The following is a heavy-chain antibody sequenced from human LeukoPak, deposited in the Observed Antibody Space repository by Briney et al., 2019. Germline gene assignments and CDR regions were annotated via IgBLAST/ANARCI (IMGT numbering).Heavy chain of an antibody. J-gene: IGHJ4*02. CDR3: TRHGISAYCGGDCYSTPFDY. CDR2: IRSKTNSYAT. V-gene: IGHV3-73*01. Sequence: GGSLKLSCAASGFTFSGSAMHWVRQASGKGLEWVGRIRSKTNSYATAYAASVKGRFTISRDDSKNTAYLQMNSLKTEDTAVYYCTRHGISAYCGGDCYSTPFDYWGQGTPGHRLL. D-gene: IGHD2-21*02. CDR1: GFTFSGSA.